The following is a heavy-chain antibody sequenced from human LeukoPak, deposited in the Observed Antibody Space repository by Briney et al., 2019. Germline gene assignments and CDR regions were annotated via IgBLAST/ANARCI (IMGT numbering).Heavy chain of an antibody. Sequence: PGESLKISCKASGYSFTTYWIGWVRQMPGKGLEWMGRIDPSDSYTNYSPSFQGHVTISADKSISTAYLQWSSLKASDTAMYYCARGGDYYDSSANPPFDYWGQGTLVTVSS. CDR1: GYSFTTYW. V-gene: IGHV5-10-1*01. CDR3: ARGGDYYDSSANPPFDY. J-gene: IGHJ4*02. D-gene: IGHD3-22*01. CDR2: IDPSDSYT.